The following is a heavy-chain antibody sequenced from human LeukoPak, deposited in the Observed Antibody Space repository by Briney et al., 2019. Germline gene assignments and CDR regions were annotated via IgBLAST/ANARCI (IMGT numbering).Heavy chain of an antibody. Sequence: TSETLSLTCTVSGGSISSYYWSWIRQPPGKGLEWIGYIYYSGSTNYNPSLESRVTISVDTSKNQFSLKLSSVTAADTAVYYCARISGYEVWFDPWGQGTLVTVSS. CDR3: ARISGYEVWFDP. D-gene: IGHD5-12*01. CDR1: GGSISSYY. CDR2: IYYSGST. V-gene: IGHV4-59*01. J-gene: IGHJ5*02.